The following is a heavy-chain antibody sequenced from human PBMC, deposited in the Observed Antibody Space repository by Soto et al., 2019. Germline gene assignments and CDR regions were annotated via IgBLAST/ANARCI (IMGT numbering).Heavy chain of an antibody. Sequence: SVSNAWMNWVRQAPGKGLEWVGRIKSKIDGGTTDYAAPVKGRFTISRDDSKNTLYLQMNSLKTEDTAVYYCTSLNFDYWGQGTLVTVSS. CDR1: SVSNAW. V-gene: IGHV3-15*07. CDR3: TSLNFDY. J-gene: IGHJ4*02. CDR2: IKSKIDGGTT.